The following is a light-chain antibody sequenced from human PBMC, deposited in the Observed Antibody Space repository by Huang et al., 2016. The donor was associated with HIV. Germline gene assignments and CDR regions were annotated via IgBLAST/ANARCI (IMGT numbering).Light chain of an antibody. Sequence: DIQMTQSPSTLSASIGDRVTITCRASQSLSGWLACYQQRPGNAPNLLISKASSLQSGVPPRFSGSGSGTDFILTISSLQPDDFATYYCQQLHNSPYTFGQGTKLEIK. CDR3: QQLHNSPYT. CDR1: QSLSGW. CDR2: KAS. V-gene: IGKV1-5*03. J-gene: IGKJ2*01.